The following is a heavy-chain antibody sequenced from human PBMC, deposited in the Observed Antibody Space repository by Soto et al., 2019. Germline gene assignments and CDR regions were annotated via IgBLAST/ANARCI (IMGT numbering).Heavy chain of an antibody. V-gene: IGHV4-39*01. D-gene: IGHD6-13*01. CDR3: ARLIAAAGTAFDI. CDR2: IYYSGST. J-gene: IGHJ3*02. Sequence: QLQLQESGPGLVKPSETLSLTCTVSGGSISSSSYYWGWIRQPPGKGLEWIGSIYYSGSTYYNPSRKSRVTISVDTSKNQFSLKLSSVTAADTAVYYCARLIAAAGTAFDIWGQGTMVTVSS. CDR1: GGSISSSSYY.